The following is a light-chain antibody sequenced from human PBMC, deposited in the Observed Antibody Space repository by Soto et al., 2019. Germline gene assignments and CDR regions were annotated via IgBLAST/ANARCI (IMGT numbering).Light chain of an antibody. CDR2: GAS. J-gene: IGKJ5*01. V-gene: IGKV3-15*01. Sequence: EVVMTQSPATLSVSQGETATLSCRASQNVNRNLAWFQQKPGQAPRLLIHGASTRATGIPARFSGSGSGTEFTLTISSLQSEDFAIYYCQQYNNWPPITFGQGTRLEIK. CDR3: QQYNNWPPIT. CDR1: QNVNRN.